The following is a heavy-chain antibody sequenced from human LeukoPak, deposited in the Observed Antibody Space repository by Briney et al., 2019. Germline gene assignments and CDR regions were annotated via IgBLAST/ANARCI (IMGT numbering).Heavy chain of an antibody. D-gene: IGHD3-22*01. Sequence: PGGSLRLSCAASGFTFSSYGMSWVRQAPGKGLEWVSAISGSGGSTYYADSVKGRFTISRDNSKNTLYLQMNSLRAEDTAVYYCARAENYYDSSGYWGQGTLVTVSS. CDR2: ISGSGGST. CDR1: GFTFSSYG. J-gene: IGHJ4*02. V-gene: IGHV3-23*01. CDR3: ARAENYYDSSGY.